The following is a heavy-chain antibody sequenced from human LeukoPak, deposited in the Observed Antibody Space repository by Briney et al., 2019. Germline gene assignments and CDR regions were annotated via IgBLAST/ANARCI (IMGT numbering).Heavy chain of an antibody. V-gene: IGHV4-38-2*01. D-gene: IGHD2-15*01. CDR3: ARFCSGGSCYGASFDY. CDR2: IFHSGST. CDR1: GYSISSGYY. Sequence: PSESLSLTCAVSGYSISSGYYWGWIRQPPGKGLEWIGRIFHSGSTYYNPSLKSRVTISVDTSKNQFSLKLRPVTAADTAVYYCARFCSGGSCYGASFDYWGQGTLVTVSS. J-gene: IGHJ4*02.